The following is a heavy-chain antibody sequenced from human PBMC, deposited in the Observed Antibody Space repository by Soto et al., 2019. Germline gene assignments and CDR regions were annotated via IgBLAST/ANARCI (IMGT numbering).Heavy chain of an antibody. D-gene: IGHD2-2*01. CDR3: ARDRRPSIYSGLAV. J-gene: IGHJ6*02. V-gene: IGHV3-23*01. CDR1: GFTFSDYA. Sequence: GGSLRLSCAASGFTFSDYAMSWVRQAPGKGLEWVSAIDGSSATTDYADSVKGRFTISRDNSKNTLFLHMSGLRAEDTAVYYCARDRRPSIYSGLAVWGQGTTVTVSS. CDR2: IDGSSATT.